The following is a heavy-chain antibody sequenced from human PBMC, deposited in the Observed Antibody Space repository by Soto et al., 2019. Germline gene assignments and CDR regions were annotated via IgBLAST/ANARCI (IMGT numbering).Heavy chain of an antibody. J-gene: IGHJ3*02. CDR3: AEGRFAGATLGAFDI. CDR2: IIPIFGTA. CDR1: GGTFSSYA. D-gene: IGHD3-16*01. Sequence: SVKVSCKASGGTFSSYAISWVRQAPGQGLEWMGGIIPIFGTANYAQKFQGRVTITADESTSTAYMELSSLRSEDTAVYYCAEGRFAGATLGAFDIWGQGTMVTVSS. V-gene: IGHV1-69*13.